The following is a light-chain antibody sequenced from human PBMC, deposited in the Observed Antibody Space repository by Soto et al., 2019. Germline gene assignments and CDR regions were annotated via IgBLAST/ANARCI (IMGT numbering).Light chain of an antibody. CDR2: GAS. CDR1: QSVSSSY. CDR3: QQYGSSRT. J-gene: IGKJ1*01. V-gene: IGKV3-20*01. Sequence: EIVLTQFPGTLSLSPGERATLSCRASQSVSSSYLAWYQQKPGQAPRLLMYGASSRATGIPDRFSGSGSGTDFTLTISRLEPEDFAVYYCQQYGSSRTFGQGTKVEIK.